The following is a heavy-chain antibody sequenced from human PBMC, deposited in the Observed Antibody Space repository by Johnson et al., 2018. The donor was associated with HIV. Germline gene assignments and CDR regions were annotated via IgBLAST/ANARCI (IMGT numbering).Heavy chain of an antibody. CDR3: AGLGAITATGVGALDN. CDR2: IYDGGST. D-gene: IGHD7-27*01. Sequence: VQLVESGGGLVQPGRSLRLSCVASGVSVSDNYMSWVRQPPGKGLEWVSVIYDGGSTYYADSVKGRFTISRDNAKNTLSLQMNRLRIEDTAVYYCAGLGAITATGVGALDNWGRGTMVTVSS. V-gene: IGHV3-66*02. CDR1: GVSVSDNY. J-gene: IGHJ3*02.